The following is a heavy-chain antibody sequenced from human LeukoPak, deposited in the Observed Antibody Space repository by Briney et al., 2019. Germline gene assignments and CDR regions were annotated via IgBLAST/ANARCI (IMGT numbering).Heavy chain of an antibody. Sequence: PGESLRLSCAASGFTFSSYWMHWVRQAPGKGLEWVAVISYDGSNKYYADSVKGRFTISRDNSKNTLYLQMNSLRAEDTAVYYCARDPTVIGGYYFDYWGQGTLVTVSP. CDR1: GFTFSSYW. V-gene: IGHV3-30-3*01. CDR2: ISYDGSNK. D-gene: IGHD3-22*01. J-gene: IGHJ4*02. CDR3: ARDPTVIGGYYFDY.